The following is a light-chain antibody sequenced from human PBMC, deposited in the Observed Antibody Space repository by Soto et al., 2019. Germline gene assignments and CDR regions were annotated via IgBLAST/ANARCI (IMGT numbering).Light chain of an antibody. CDR2: SAS. J-gene: IGKJ1*01. Sequence: IRMTQSPSSLSASVGDSVTITCRASQGINNYLAWYQQKPGKVPVLLIYSASTLKPGIPSRFSGSGTGTDFTLTISSLQPEDFATYYCQKYDSAPRTFGQGTKVDI. CDR1: QGINNY. V-gene: IGKV1-27*01. CDR3: QKYDSAPRT.